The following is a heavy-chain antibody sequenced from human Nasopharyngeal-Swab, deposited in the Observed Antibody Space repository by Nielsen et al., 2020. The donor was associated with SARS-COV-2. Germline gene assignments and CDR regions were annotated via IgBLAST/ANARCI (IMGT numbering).Heavy chain of an antibody. CDR3: ARGGPLGFDY. V-gene: IGHV4-34*01. Sequence: ESLKISCAASGFTFSDYYMSWIRQPPGKGLEWIGEINHSGSTNYNPSLKSRVTISVDTSKNQFSLKLSSVTAADTAVYYCARGGPLGFDYWGQGTLVTVSS. J-gene: IGHJ4*02. CDR1: GFTFSDYY. CDR2: INHSGST.